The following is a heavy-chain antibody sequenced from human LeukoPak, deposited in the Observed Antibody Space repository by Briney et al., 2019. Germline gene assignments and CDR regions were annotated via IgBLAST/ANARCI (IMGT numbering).Heavy chain of an antibody. V-gene: IGHV3-74*01. CDR1: GNYW. Sequence: GGSLRLSCAASGNYWMHWVRQAPGKGLVWVSHINSDGSWTSYADSVKGRFTISKDNAKNTVYLKMNNLRAEDTAVYYCVSFYETYWGRGTLVTVSS. D-gene: IGHD2-2*01. CDR2: INSDGSWT. J-gene: IGHJ4*02. CDR3: VSFYETY.